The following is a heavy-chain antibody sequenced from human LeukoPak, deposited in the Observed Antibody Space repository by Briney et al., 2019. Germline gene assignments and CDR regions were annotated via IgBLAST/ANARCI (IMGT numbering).Heavy chain of an antibody. D-gene: IGHD3-10*01. V-gene: IGHV1-46*02. J-gene: IGHJ4*02. CDR2: INPRGGST. Sequence: GASVKVSCKASGYTFNTYYIHWVRQAPGQGLDWMGIINPRGGSTTYAQKFQGRVTMTRDTSTSTVYMELTSLRSEDTALYYCARAGFGESELAADYWGQGTLLTVSS. CDR1: GYTFNTYY. CDR3: ARAGFGESELAADY.